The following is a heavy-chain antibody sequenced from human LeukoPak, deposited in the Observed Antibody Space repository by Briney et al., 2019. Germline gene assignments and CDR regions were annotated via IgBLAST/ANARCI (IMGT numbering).Heavy chain of an antibody. CDR2: ISSSSSYI. D-gene: IGHD3-3*01. CDR1: GFTFSSYS. V-gene: IGHV3-21*01. Sequence: GGSLRLSCAASGFTFSSYSMNWVRQAPGKGLEWVSSISSSSSYIYYADSVKGRFTISRDNAKNSLYLQMNSLRAGDTAVYYCTSDFWSGYSFDYWGQGTLVTVSS. CDR3: TSDFWSGYSFDY. J-gene: IGHJ4*02.